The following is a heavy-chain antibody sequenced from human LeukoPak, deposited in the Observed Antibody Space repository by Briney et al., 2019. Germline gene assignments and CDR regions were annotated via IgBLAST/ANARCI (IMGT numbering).Heavy chain of an antibody. CDR1: GFTFSSYW. V-gene: IGHV3-30-3*01. CDR3: ASHYDTSGYHYFDF. Sequence: PGGSLRLSCAASGFTFSSYWMHWVRQAPGKGLEWVAVISYDGSNKYYADSVKGRFTISRDNSKNTLYLQMNSLRAEDTAVYYCASHYDTSGYHYFDFRGQGTLVTVSS. J-gene: IGHJ4*02. CDR2: ISYDGSNK. D-gene: IGHD3-22*01.